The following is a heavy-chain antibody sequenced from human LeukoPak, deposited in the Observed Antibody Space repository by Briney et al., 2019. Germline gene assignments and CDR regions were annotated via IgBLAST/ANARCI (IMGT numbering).Heavy chain of an antibody. V-gene: IGHV4-34*01. J-gene: IGHJ5*02. CDR2: INHSGST. CDR1: GGSFSGYY. Sequence: SETLSLTCAVYGGSFSGYYWSWIRQPPGKGLEWIGEINHSGSTNCNPSLKSRVTISVDTSKNQFSLKLSSVTAADTAVYYCARHIVGYSSSWYSYNWFDPWGQGTLVTVSS. CDR3: ARHIVGYSSSWYSYNWFDP. D-gene: IGHD6-13*01.